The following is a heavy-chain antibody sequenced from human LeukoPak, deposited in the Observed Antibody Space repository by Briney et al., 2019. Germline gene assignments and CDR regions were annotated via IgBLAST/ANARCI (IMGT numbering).Heavy chain of an antibody. J-gene: IGHJ5*02. V-gene: IGHV1-46*01. Sequence: ASVKVSCKASGYTFTSYYMHWVRQAPGQGLEWMGIINPSGGSTSYAQKFQGRVTMTRDTSTSTVYMELSSLRSEDTAVYYCARGLLWFGELMSGWFDPWGQGTLVTVSS. CDR2: INPSGGST. CDR3: ARGLLWFGELMSGWFDP. D-gene: IGHD3-10*01. CDR1: GYTFTSYY.